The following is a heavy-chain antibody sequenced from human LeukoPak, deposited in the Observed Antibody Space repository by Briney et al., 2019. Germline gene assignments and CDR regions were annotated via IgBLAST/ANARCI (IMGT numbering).Heavy chain of an antibody. V-gene: IGHV4-4*07. CDR1: GGSISSYY. J-gene: IGHJ4*02. CDR2: IYTSGST. Sequence: SETLSLTCTVSGGSISSYYWSWIRQPAGKGLEWIGRIYTSGSTNYNPSLKSRVTISVDTSKNQFSLKLSSVTAADTAVYYCAKYYYDSSGYSELWGQGTLVTVSS. D-gene: IGHD3-22*01. CDR3: AKYYYDSSGYSEL.